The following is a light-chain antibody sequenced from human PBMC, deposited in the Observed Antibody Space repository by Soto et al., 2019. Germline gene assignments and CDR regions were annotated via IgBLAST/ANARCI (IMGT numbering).Light chain of an antibody. V-gene: IGKV1-27*01. CDR3: QKYNSAPPLT. Sequence: DIQMPQYPSSLSASVGDRVTITCRASQGISNYLAWYQQKPGKVPKLLIYAASTLQSGVPSRFSGSGSGTDFTLTISSLQPEDVATYYCQKYNSAPPLTFGGGTKVEIK. CDR1: QGISNY. CDR2: AAS. J-gene: IGKJ4*01.